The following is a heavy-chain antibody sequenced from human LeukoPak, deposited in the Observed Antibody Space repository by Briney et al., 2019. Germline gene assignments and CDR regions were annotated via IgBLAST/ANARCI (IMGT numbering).Heavy chain of an antibody. CDR2: INQDGSPK. CDR1: GFTFSTYW. V-gene: IGHV3-7*03. D-gene: IGHD3-10*01. J-gene: IGHJ4*02. CDR3: ARFYSYGSGSYGRYFDY. Sequence: GGSLRLSCGACGFTFSTYWLICVREAPGKGLEAVANINQDGSPKYYVDSVKGRFTISRDNHKNSLYLQMNSLRAEDTAMFYCARFYSYGSGSYGRYFDYWGQGTLVSVSS.